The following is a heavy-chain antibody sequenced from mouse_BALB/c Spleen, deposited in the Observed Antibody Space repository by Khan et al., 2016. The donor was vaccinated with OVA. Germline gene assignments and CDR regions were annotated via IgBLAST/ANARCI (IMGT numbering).Heavy chain of an antibody. V-gene: IGHV9-2-1*01. CDR3: ARNFLYYDGSSTFTY. CDR2: INTETGEP. Sequence: QIQLVQSGPELKKPGETVKISCKASGYTFTDYSMHWVKQAPGQGLKWMGWINTETGEPTYADDFKGRFAFSSETSASTAYLQINNLKNEDTATYFCARNFLYYDGSSTFTYRGQGTLVSVSA. D-gene: IGHD1-1*01. CDR1: GYTFTDYS. J-gene: IGHJ3*01.